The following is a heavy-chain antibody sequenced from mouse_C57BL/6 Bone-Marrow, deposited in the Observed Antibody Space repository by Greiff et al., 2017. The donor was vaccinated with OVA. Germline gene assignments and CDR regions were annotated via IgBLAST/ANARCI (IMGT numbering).Heavy chain of an antibody. J-gene: IGHJ4*01. CDR3: ALRGYGSSPYYAMDY. CDR1: GYTFTSYW. CDR2: IDPNSGGT. Sequence: VQLQQPGAELVMPGASVKLSCKASGYTFTSYWMHWVKQRPGRGLEWIGRIDPNSGGTKYNEKFKSKATLTVDKPSSTAYMQLSSLTSEDSAVYYCALRGYGSSPYYAMDYWGQGTSGTVSS. D-gene: IGHD1-1*01. V-gene: IGHV1-72*01.